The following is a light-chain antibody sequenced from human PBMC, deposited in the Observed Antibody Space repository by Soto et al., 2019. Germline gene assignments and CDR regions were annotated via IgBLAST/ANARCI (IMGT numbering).Light chain of an antibody. CDR3: CSYAGSRTNWV. V-gene: IGLV2-23*02. Sequence: QSALTQPASVSGSPGQSITISCTGTSSDVGSYNLVSWYQQHPGKAPKLIIYEVSERPSGVSYRFSGSKSASTASLTISGLQAEDEADYYCCSYAGSRTNWVFGGGTQLTVL. CDR1: SSDVGSYNL. CDR2: EVS. J-gene: IGLJ3*02.